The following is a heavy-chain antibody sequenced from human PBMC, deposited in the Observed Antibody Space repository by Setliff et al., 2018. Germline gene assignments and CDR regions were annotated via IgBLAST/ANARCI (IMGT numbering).Heavy chain of an antibody. Sequence: SETLSLTCTVSGGSISSGSYYWSWIRQPAGKGLEWIGHIYTSGSTNYNPSLKSRVTISVDTSKNQFSLKLSSVTAADTAVYYCARLSYRGSGAFDIWGQGTMVTVSS. J-gene: IGHJ3*02. CDR3: ARLSYRGSGAFDI. CDR1: GGSISSGSYY. D-gene: IGHD1-26*01. CDR2: IYTSGST. V-gene: IGHV4-61*09.